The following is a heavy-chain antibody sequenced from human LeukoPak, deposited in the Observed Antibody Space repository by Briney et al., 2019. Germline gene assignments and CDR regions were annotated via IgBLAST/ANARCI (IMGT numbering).Heavy chain of an antibody. V-gene: IGHV3-23*01. CDR1: GFTFSSYA. Sequence: PGGSLRLSCAASGFTFSSYAMSWVRQAPGKGLEWVSAISGSGGSTYYADSVKGRFTISRDNPKNTLYLQMNSLRAEDTAVYYCAKAYHMVQGVIGYWGQGTLVTVSS. CDR3: AKAYHMVQGVIGY. D-gene: IGHD3-10*01. J-gene: IGHJ4*02. CDR2: ISGSGGST.